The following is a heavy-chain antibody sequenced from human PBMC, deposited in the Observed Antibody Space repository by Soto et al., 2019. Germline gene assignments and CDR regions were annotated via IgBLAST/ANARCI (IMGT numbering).Heavy chain of an antibody. D-gene: IGHD2-2*01. V-gene: IGHV3-23*01. CDR1: GLTFSRYA. CDR3: AKDPYPVVVVPAANGMDV. J-gene: IGHJ6*02. CDR2: ISGSGGTR. Sequence: EVQLLESGGGLIQPGGSLRLSCAASGLTFSRYAMNWVRQAPGKGLEWVSVISGSGGTRYYADSVKGRFTISRDNSKGILYLQTNSLRADDTAVYYCAKDPYPVVVVPAANGMDVWGQGTTVTVSS.